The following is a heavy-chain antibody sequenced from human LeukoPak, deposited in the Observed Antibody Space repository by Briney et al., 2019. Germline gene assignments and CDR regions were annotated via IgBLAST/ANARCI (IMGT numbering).Heavy chain of an antibody. J-gene: IGHJ3*02. D-gene: IGHD3-22*01. CDR3: ASLKNYYDSSGYLVTDAFDI. V-gene: IGHV1-18*04. CDR1: GYTFTGYY. CDR2: ISGYNGNT. Sequence: ASVKVSCKASGYTFTGYYMHWVRQAPGQGLEWMGWISGYNGNTNYAQRLQGRVTMTTDTSTSTAYMELRSLKSDDTAVYYCASLKNYYDSSGYLVTDAFDIWGQGTMVTVSS.